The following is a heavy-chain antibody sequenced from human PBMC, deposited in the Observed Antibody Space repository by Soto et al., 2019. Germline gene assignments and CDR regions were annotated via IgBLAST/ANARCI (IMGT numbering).Heavy chain of an antibody. CDR2: IYYSGST. CDR3: ARDGEGSGSYYLDAFDI. CDR1: GGSISSYY. Sequence: PSDTLSLTCTVSGGSISSYYWSWIRQPTGKGLEWIGYIYYSGSTNYNPSLKSRVTISVDTSKNQFSLKLSSVTAADTAVYYCARDGEGSGSYYLDAFDIWGQGTMVTVSS. D-gene: IGHD3-10*01. V-gene: IGHV4-59*01. J-gene: IGHJ3*02.